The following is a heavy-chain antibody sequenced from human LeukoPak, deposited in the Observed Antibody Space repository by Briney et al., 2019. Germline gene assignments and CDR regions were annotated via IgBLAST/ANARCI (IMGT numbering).Heavy chain of an antibody. V-gene: IGHV1-69*01. CDR1: GGTFSRFT. D-gene: IGHD3-22*01. CDR3: ARDYYDSSGYRYYDL. J-gene: IGHJ2*01. CDR2: IIPIFGTA. Sequence: SVKVSCKASGGTFSRFTISWVRQAPGQGLEWMGGIIPIFGTANYAQKFQGRVTITADESTSTAYMELSSLRSEDTAVYYCARDYYDSSGYRYYDLWGRGTLVTVSS.